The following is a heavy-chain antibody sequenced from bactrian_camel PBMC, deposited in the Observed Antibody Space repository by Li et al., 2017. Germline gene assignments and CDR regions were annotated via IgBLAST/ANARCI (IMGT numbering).Heavy chain of an antibody. D-gene: IGHD1*01. CDR1: GYITSSYF. J-gene: IGHJ4*01. CDR2: IERSGTT. Sequence: HVQLVESGGGSVQTGESLTLSCVAPGYITSSYFMGWLRHQAPGQKREGVAAIERSGTTYYQDSVKGRFTVSRDNGNNTVNLMMNNLNPEDTAMYYCAANFGPYCSGPYLARRANFLGQGTQVTVS. V-gene: IGHV3S53*01.